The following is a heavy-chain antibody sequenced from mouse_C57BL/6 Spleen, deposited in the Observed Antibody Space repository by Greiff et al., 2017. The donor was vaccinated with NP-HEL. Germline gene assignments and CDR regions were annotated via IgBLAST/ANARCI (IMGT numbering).Heavy chain of an antibody. Sequence: QVQLQQPGAELVKPGASVKLSCKASGYTFTSYWMHWVKQRPGQGLEWIGMIHPNSGSTNYNEKFKSKATLTVDKSSSTAYMQLSSLTSEDSAVYACERGYYGSSLDVWGTGTTVTVSS. CDR2: IHPNSGST. V-gene: IGHV1-64*01. J-gene: IGHJ1*03. D-gene: IGHD1-1*01. CDR3: ERGYYGSSLDV. CDR1: GYTFTSYW.